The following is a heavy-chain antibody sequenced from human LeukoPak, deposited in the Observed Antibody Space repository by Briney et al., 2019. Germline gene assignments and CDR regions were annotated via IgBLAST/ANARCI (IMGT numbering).Heavy chain of an antibody. J-gene: IGHJ4*02. V-gene: IGHV4-31*03. CDR1: GGSISSGGYY. CDR2: VPYSGST. CDR3: AVKIAAAGFY. Sequence: KPSETLSLICSVSGGSISSGGYYWSWIRQHPGKGLEWIGYVPYSGSTFYNPSLKSRVTISLDTTKNQFSLRLTSVTAADTAVYYCAVKIAAAGFYWGQGTLVTVSS. D-gene: IGHD6-13*01.